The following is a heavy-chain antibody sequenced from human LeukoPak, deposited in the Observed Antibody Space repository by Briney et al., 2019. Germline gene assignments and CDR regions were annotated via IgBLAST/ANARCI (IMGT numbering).Heavy chain of an antibody. CDR2: INPNSGGT. J-gene: IGHJ4*02. CDR1: GYTFTGYY. Sequence: ASVKVSCKASGYTFTGYYMHWVRQAPGQGLEWMGWINPNSGGTNYAQKFQGRVTMTRDTSISTAYMELSRLRSDDTAVYYCARDFAGTTVAFDYRGQGTLVTVSS. CDR3: ARDFAGTTVAFDY. V-gene: IGHV1-2*02. D-gene: IGHD1-1*01.